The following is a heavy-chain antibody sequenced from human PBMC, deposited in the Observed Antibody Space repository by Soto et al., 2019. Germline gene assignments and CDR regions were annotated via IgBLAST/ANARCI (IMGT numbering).Heavy chain of an antibody. J-gene: IGHJ4*02. V-gene: IGHV1-46*01. CDR1: GYTFTSYY. CDR3: ASNAVAYCGGDGYSNLDY. Sequence: GASVKISCKASGYTFTSYYMHWVRQAPGQGLEWMGIINPSGGSTSYAQKFQGRVTMTRDTSTSTVYMELSSLRSEDAAVYYCASNAVAYCGGDGYSNLDYWGQGTLVTSPQ. D-gene: IGHD2-21*02. CDR2: INPSGGST.